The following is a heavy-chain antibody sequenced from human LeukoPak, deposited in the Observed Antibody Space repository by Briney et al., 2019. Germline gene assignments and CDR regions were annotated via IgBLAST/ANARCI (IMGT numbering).Heavy chain of an antibody. CDR2: ISGSGGST. CDR3: AKDIRRKYSGYDYWDY. V-gene: IGHV3-23*01. Sequence: ETLSLTCAVSGYSISSGYYWGWIRQPPGKGLEWVSAISGSGGSTYYADSVKGRFTISRDNSKNTLYLQMNSLRAEDTAVYYCAKDIRRKYSGYDYWDYWGQGTLVTVSS. D-gene: IGHD5-12*01. CDR1: GYSISSGYY. J-gene: IGHJ4*02.